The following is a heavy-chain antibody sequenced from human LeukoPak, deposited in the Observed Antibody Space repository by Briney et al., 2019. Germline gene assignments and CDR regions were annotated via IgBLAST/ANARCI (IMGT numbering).Heavy chain of an antibody. CDR1: GYTFTGYY. J-gene: IGHJ4*02. Sequence: ASVKVSCKASGYTFTGYYMHWVRQAPGQGLEWMGWISAYNGNTNYAQKLQGRVTMTTDTSTSTAYMELRSLRSDDTAVYYCARDPRPYSSSWYLGFDYWGQGTLVTVSS. CDR3: ARDPRPYSSSWYLGFDY. V-gene: IGHV1-18*04. CDR2: ISAYNGNT. D-gene: IGHD6-13*01.